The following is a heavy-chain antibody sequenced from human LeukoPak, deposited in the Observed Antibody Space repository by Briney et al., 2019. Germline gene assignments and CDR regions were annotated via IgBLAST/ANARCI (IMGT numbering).Heavy chain of an antibody. J-gene: IGHJ4*02. CDR2: IIANSGVI. D-gene: IGHD5-12*01. V-gene: IGHV3-23*01. CDR3: VKDREPDSRYNFDY. CDR1: GFTFSTYA. Sequence: GGSLRLSCAASGFTFSTYAMNWVRQAPGKGLEWVSLIIANSGVINYADSVKGRFTISRDNSKNTLYLQMNSLRAEDTATYFCVKDREPDSRYNFDYWGRGTLVTVSS.